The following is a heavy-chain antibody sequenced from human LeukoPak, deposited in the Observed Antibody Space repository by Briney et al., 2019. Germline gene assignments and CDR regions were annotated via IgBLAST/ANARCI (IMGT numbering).Heavy chain of an antibody. J-gene: IGHJ4*02. V-gene: IGHV1-18*01. CDR2: ISAYNGNT. D-gene: IGHD3-3*01. CDR3: ARDHYDFWSGYPQLTFDY. CDR1: GYTFTSYG. Sequence: ASVKVSCKASGYTFTSYGISWVRQAPGQGLEWMGWISAYNGNTNYAQKLQGRVTMTTDTSTSTAYMELRSLRSDDTAVYYCARDHYDFWSGYPQLTFDYWGQGTLVTVSS.